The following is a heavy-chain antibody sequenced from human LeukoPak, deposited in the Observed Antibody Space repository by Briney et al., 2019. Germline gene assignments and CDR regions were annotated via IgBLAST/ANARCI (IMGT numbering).Heavy chain of an antibody. D-gene: IGHD3-3*01. V-gene: IGHV4-61*02. Sequence: SETLSLTCTVSGGSISSSSYYWGWIRQPAGKGLEWIGRIYTSGSTNYNPSLKSRVTMSVDTSKNQFSLKLSSVTAADTAVYYCAGITIFGVVKAFDIWGQGTMVTVSS. CDR1: GGSISSSSYY. CDR2: IYTSGST. J-gene: IGHJ3*02. CDR3: AGITIFGVVKAFDI.